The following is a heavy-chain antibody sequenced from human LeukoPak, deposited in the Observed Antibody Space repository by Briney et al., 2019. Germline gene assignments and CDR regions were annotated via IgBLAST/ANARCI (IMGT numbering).Heavy chain of an antibody. D-gene: IGHD4-17*01. CDR3: AKGVTTGY. CDR2: ISYDGSNK. CDR1: GFTFSSYG. V-gene: IGHV3-30*18. J-gene: IGHJ4*02. Sequence: PGGSLRLSCAASGFTFSSYGMHWVRQAPGKGLEWVAVISYDGSNKYYADSVKGRFTISRDNSKNTLYLQMNSLRAEDTAVYYCAKGVTTGYWGQGTLVTVSS.